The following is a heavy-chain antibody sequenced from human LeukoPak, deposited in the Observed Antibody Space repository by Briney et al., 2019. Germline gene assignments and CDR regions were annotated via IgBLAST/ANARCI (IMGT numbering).Heavy chain of an antibody. Sequence: ASVKVSCKASGYTFTNFDINWVRQAPGQGLEWMGWMNPVSGNAGSAQKFQGRVTLTRDTSISTAYMELSSLRSDDTAFYYCARASMGAAALYWGQGTLVTVSS. CDR2: MNPVSGNA. J-gene: IGHJ4*02. CDR3: ARASMGAAALY. CDR1: GYTFTNFD. V-gene: IGHV1-8*01. D-gene: IGHD6-13*01.